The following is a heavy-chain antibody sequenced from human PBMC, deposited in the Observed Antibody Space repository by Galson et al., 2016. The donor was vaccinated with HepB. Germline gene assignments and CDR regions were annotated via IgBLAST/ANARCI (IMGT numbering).Heavy chain of an antibody. CDR3: ARGWFGEFSRNNWFNP. CDR1: GGSISSGGYY. J-gene: IGHJ5*02. CDR2: IYYSGSS. D-gene: IGHD3-10*01. V-gene: IGHV4-31*03. Sequence: TLSLTCTVSGGSISSGGYYWSWIRQHPGKGLEFIGYIYYSGSSYYNPSLKSRISMSVDTSKNQFSLRLSSVTAADTAVYYCARGWFGEFSRNNWFNPWGQGTLVTGSS.